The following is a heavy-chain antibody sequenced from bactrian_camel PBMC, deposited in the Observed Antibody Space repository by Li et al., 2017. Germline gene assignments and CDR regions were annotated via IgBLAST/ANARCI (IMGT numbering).Heavy chain of an antibody. D-gene: IGHD2*01. CDR1: GLTDGYRFDSRC. J-gene: IGHJ4*01. V-gene: IGHV3S31*01. CDR3: AARVTGLPCEDVLTDPVRARY. CDR2: VYTGSGST. Sequence: DVQLVESGGGSVQAGGSLTLSCVASGLTDGYRFDSRCIGWFRQAPGKAREGVAVVYTGSGSTFYSDSVKGRFTISKDNLARALYLRMDALKPDDTAMYYCAARVTGLPCEDVLTDPVRARYWGQGTQVTVSS.